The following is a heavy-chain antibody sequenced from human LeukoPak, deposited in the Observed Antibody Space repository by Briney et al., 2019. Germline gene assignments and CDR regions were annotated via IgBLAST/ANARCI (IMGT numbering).Heavy chain of an antibody. J-gene: IGHJ6*03. V-gene: IGHV1-2*02. CDR2: INPNSGGT. Sequence: ASVKVSCKASGYTFTSYGISWVRQAPGQGLEWMGWINPNSGGTNYAQKFQGRVTMTRDTSISTAYMELSRLRSDDTAVYYCARDLGYQLLGYYYYMDVWGKGTTVTVSS. D-gene: IGHD2-2*01. CDR1: GYTFTSYG. CDR3: ARDLGYQLLGYYYYMDV.